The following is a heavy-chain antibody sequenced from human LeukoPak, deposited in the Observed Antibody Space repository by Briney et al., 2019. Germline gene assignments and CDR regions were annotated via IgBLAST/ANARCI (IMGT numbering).Heavy chain of an antibody. CDR1: GFTFNSYG. J-gene: IGHJ6*03. CDR2: ISYDGSNK. CDR3: ARAHLSSSSTDYMEV. V-gene: IGHV3-30*03. D-gene: IGHD6-6*01. Sequence: PGRSLRLSCAASGFTFNSYGMHWVRQVPGKGLEGVALISYDGSNKHYADSVKGRFTISRDNSKNTLYLQMNGLRAEDTAVYYCARAHLSSSSTDYMEVWGKGTTVTVSS.